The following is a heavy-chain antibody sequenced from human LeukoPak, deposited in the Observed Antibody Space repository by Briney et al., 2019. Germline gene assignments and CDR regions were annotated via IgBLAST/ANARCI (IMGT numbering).Heavy chain of an antibody. CDR3: AKVPHSWGLFDS. V-gene: IGHV3-30*02. CDR1: GFTFSSYW. D-gene: IGHD3-16*01. J-gene: IGHJ4*02. Sequence: PGGSLRLSCAASGFTFSSYWMSWVRQAPGKGLEWVAFIRDDGSTRYYADSVKGRFTVSRDNPKNTLYLQMDSLRTEDTAVYYCAKVPHSWGLFDSWGQGTLVTVSS. CDR2: IRDDGSTR.